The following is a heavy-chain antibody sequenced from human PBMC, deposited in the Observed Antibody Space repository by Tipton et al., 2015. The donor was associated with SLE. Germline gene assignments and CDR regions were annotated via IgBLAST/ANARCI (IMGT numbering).Heavy chain of an antibody. CDR2: IKQDGSEK. CDR3: ARGEVATMGVAFDI. J-gene: IGHJ3*02. D-gene: IGHD5-12*01. Sequence: SLRLSCAASGFTFSSYAMSWVRQAPGKGLEWVANIKQDGSEKYYVDSVKGRFTISRDNAKNSLYLQMNSLRAEDTAVYYCARGEVATMGVAFDIWGQGTMVTVSS. V-gene: IGHV3-7*01. CDR1: GFTFSSYA.